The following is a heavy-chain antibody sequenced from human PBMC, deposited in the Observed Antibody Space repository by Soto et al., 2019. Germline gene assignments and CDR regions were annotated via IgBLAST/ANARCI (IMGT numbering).Heavy chain of an antibody. D-gene: IGHD3-10*01. CDR2: IYYSGST. CDR3: ARQIYYPRALYYFDY. CDR1: CGSISSSSYY. Sequence: SETLSLTCTVSCGSISSSSYYWGWIRQPPGKGLEWIGNIYYSGSTYYNPSLKSRVSISVDTSKNQFSLKLNSVTAADTAVYYCARQIYYPRALYYFDYWGQGTLVTVSS. J-gene: IGHJ4*02. V-gene: IGHV4-39*01.